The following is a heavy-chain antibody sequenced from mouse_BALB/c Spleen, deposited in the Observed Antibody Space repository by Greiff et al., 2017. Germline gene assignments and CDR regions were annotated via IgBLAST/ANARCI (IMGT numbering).Heavy chain of an antibody. Sequence: EVKLMESGGGLVQPGGSLRLSCATSGFTFTDYYMSWVRQPPGKALEWLGFIRNKANGYTTEYSASVKGRFTISRDNSQSILYLQMNTLRAEDSATYYCARGGITTVVTHFDYWGQGTTLTVSS. CDR1: GFTFTDYY. CDR3: ARGGITTVVTHFDY. V-gene: IGHV7-3*02. J-gene: IGHJ2*01. D-gene: IGHD1-1*01. CDR2: IRNKANGYTT.